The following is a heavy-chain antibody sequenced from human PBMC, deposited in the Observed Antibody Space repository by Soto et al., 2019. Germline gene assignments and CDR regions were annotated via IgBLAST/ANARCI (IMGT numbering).Heavy chain of an antibody. D-gene: IGHD3-10*01. Sequence: DSQCISSTASGCSIGSYFWSWIRQPPGKGLEWIGYIYYSGSPNYNPSLKSRVTISVDTSKNQFSLKLSSVTAADTAVYYCARRYGSCFHISGQWTIDT. V-gene: IGHV4-59*08. CDR2: IYYSGSP. J-gene: IGHJ3*02. CDR3: ARRYGSCFHI. CDR1: GCSIGSYF.